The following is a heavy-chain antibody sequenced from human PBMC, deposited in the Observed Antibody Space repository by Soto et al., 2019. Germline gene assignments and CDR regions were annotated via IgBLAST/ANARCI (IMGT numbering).Heavy chain of an antibody. CDR2: IYSGGST. V-gene: IGHV3-53*04. Sequence: GVSLRVSWSALGVNFVSYAMYWVRQAPGKGLEWVSVIYSGGSTYYADSVKGRFTISRHNSKNTLYLQMNSLRAEDTAVYYCARDGYSSGWYLGYYMDVWGKGTTVTVSS. CDR1: GVNFVSYA. CDR3: ARDGYSSGWYLGYYMDV. J-gene: IGHJ6*03. D-gene: IGHD6-19*01.